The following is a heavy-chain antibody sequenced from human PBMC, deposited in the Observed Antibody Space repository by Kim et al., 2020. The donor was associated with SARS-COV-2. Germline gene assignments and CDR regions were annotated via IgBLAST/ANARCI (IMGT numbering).Heavy chain of an antibody. Sequence: NYNPSLKSRVTISVDTSKNQFSLKLSSVTAADTAVYYCARRYYGSGSYYNWGQGTLVTVSS. J-gene: IGHJ4*02. D-gene: IGHD3-10*01. CDR3: ARRYYGSGSYYN. V-gene: IGHV4-59*08.